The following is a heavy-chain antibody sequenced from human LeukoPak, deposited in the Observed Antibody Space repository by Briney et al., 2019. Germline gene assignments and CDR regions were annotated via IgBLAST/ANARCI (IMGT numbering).Heavy chain of an antibody. CDR3: AKVTIASAGTFDC. Sequence: PGGSLRLSCAASGFSFSTYSRTWVRQAPGTGREWLSAVGARGGSAYYADSVKGRFTISRDNSRDTLYLQMNSLRAEDTALYYCAKVTIASAGTFDCWGQGTVVIVSS. V-gene: IGHV3-23*01. D-gene: IGHD6-13*01. J-gene: IGHJ4*02. CDR2: VGARGGSA. CDR1: GFSFSTYS.